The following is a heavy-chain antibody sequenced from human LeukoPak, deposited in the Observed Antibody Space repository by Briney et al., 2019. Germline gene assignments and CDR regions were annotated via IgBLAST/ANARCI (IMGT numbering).Heavy chain of an antibody. D-gene: IGHD2-2*01. Sequence: PGGSLRLSCAASGFTVSSNYMSWVRQAPGKGLEWVSGICGSGGGTYYADSVKGRFTISRDSSKDTLYLQMNTLRPEDTAIYYCAKCNSASCYSGSDSWGPGTLVTVSS. CDR3: AKCNSASCYSGSDS. CDR1: GFTVSSNY. V-gene: IGHV3-23*01. CDR2: ICGSGGGT. J-gene: IGHJ4*02.